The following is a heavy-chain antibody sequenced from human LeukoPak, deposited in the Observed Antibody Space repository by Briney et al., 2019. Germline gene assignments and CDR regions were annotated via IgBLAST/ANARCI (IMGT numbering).Heavy chain of an antibody. CDR2: MHPNSGNT. Sequence: ASVKVSCKASGYTFTSYDINWVRQATGQGLEWMGWMHPNSGNTVYAQKFQGGVTMTRNTSISTAYLVVSSLRCEDTAVYYCARGDYGDYVVNWFDRWGQGTLVTVSS. CDR3: ARGDYGDYVVNWFDR. D-gene: IGHD4-17*01. CDR1: GYTFTSYD. V-gene: IGHV1-8*01. J-gene: IGHJ5*02.